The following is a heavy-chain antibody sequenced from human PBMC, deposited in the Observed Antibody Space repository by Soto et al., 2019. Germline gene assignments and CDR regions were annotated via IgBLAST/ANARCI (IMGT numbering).Heavy chain of an antibody. CDR3: AKGSSWNYPEYFDY. CDR2: ISGSGGST. CDR1: GFTFSSYA. Sequence: LSLTCAASGFTFSSYAMSWVRHAPGKGLEWVSAISGSGGSTYYSDSVKGRFTISRDNSKNTLYLQMNSLRAEDTAVYYCAKGSSWNYPEYFDYWGQGTLVTVSS. D-gene: IGHD1-7*01. V-gene: IGHV3-23*01. J-gene: IGHJ4*02.